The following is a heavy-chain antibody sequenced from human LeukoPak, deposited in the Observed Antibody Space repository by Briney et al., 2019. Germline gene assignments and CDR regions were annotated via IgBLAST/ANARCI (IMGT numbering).Heavy chain of an antibody. CDR3: ARGGGIVGALDY. J-gene: IGHJ4*02. V-gene: IGHV1-18*01. CDR1: GYTFKSYG. D-gene: IGHD1-26*01. CDR2: IKAYNGDT. Sequence: ASVKVSCKASGYTFKSYGITWVRQAPGQGLEWLGWIKAYNGDTNYAQELQGRVTMTTDTSTSTAYMELRSLRSDDTVIYYCARGGGIVGALDYWGQGTLVTVSS.